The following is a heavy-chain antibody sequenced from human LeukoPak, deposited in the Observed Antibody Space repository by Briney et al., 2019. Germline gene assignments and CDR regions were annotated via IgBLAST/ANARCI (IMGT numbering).Heavy chain of an antibody. CDR3: ARDPNRDAY. CDR1: GYTFTSYA. V-gene: IGHV1-2*04. Sequence: ASVKVSCKASGYTFTSYAMNWVRQAPGQGLEWMGWINPNSGGTNYAQKFQGWVTMTRDTSISTAYMELSRLRSDDTAVYYCARDPNRDAYWGQGTLVTVSS. D-gene: IGHD2-8*01. CDR2: INPNSGGT. J-gene: IGHJ4*02.